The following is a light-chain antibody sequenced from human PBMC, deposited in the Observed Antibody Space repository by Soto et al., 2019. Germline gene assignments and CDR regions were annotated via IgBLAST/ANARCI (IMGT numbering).Light chain of an antibody. CDR1: QSVSSSF. CDR2: GAS. Sequence: EIVLTQSPGTLSLSPGERATLSCRASQSVSSSFLAWYQQKPGQAPRLLIYGASSRATGIPDRFSGSGSGTYFTLTSSRLEPEDVAVYYCPQYGSAPLTFGGGTTVESK. J-gene: IGKJ4*01. CDR3: PQYGSAPLT. V-gene: IGKV3-20*01.